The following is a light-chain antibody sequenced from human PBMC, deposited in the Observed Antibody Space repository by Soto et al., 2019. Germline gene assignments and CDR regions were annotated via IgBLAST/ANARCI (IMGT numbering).Light chain of an antibody. J-gene: IGLJ2*01. CDR1: TSSIGTYA. CDR3: AAWDDSLRAVV. Sequence: QSVLTQSPSASGTPGQRVTISCSGSTSSIGTYAVNWYQQLPGTAPTLLIFRNHQRPSGVPDRFSGSKSGTSASLAISGPQSADEADYYCAAWDDSLRAVVFGGGTKVTVL. CDR2: RNH. V-gene: IGLV1-44*01.